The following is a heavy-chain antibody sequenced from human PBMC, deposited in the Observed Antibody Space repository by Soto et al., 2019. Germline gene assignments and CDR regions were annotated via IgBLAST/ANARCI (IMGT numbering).Heavy chain of an antibody. CDR2: IDWDDDK. CDR3: ARIPRRINYYYGMDV. D-gene: IGHD2-15*01. Sequence: VSGPTLVNPTQTLTLTCTFSGFSLSTSGMCVSWIRQPPGKALEWLALIDWDDDKYYSTSLKTRLTISKDTSKNQVVLTMTNMDPVDTATYYCARIPRRINYYYGMDVWGQGTTVTVSS. CDR1: GFSLSTSGMC. J-gene: IGHJ6*02. V-gene: IGHV2-70*01.